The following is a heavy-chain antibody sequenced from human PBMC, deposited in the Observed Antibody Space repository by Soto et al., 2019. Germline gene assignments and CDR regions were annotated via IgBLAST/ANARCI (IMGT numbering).Heavy chain of an antibody. CDR2: IFQSGST. D-gene: IGHD6-19*01. J-gene: IGHJ5*02. CDR1: GGTIRSPDW. Sequence: LRRTLSLTCGVSGGTIRSPDWWTWVRQPPGKGLEWIGEIFQSGSTNYTPSLESRVTISVDKSKNQFSLTLTSVTAADTAVYFCARGRGRYSSGWSWFDPWGQGILVTVS. CDR3: ARGRGRYSSGWSWFDP. V-gene: IGHV4-4*01.